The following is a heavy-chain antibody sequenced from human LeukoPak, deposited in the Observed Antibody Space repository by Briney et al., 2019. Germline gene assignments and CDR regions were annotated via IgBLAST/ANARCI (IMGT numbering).Heavy chain of an antibody. CDR3: ARGERSGLRYFDWLFLFDY. D-gene: IGHD3-9*01. Sequence: GASVKVSCKASGYTFTSYYMHWVRQAPGQGLEWMGIIKPSGGSTSYAQKFQGRVTMTRDTSTSTVYMELSSLRSEDTAVYYCARGERSGLRYFDWLFLFDYWGQGTLVTVSS. CDR2: IKPSGGST. CDR1: GYTFTSYY. V-gene: IGHV1-46*01. J-gene: IGHJ4*02.